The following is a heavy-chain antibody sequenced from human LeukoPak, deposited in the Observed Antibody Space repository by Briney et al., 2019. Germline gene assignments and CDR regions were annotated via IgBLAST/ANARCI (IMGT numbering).Heavy chain of an antibody. CDR1: GFTFSTSD. CDR2: IQYDGSRK. CDR3: AKDRFARDDYTSGNYFSPLD. Sequence: GGSLRLSCATSGFTFSTSDMHWVRQAPGKGLEWVSFIQYDGSRKNYVDSVKGRFTISRDNSKNTLYLQMNSLRAEDTAVYYCAKDRFARDDYTSGNYFSPLDWGQGTLVIVSS. J-gene: IGHJ4*02. D-gene: IGHD3-10*01. V-gene: IGHV3-30*02.